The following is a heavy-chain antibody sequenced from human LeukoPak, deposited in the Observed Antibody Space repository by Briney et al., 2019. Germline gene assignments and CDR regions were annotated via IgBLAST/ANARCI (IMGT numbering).Heavy chain of an antibody. CDR1: GDSIRRSY. J-gene: IGHJ4*02. CDR2: ISTIGGT. CDR3: AREGPDTYNFDF. Sequence: PSETLSLTCSVSGDSIRRSYWSWIRQPPGKGLEWIGYISTIGGTDYSPSLIGRVTISLDTSNNQFSLTLNSVTAADTAVYYCAREGPDTYNFDFWGQGTLVTVSS. D-gene: IGHD5-18*01. V-gene: IGHV4-4*09.